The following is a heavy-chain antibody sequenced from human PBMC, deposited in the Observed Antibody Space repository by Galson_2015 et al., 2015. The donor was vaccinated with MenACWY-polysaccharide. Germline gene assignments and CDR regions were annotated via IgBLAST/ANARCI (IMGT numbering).Heavy chain of an antibody. J-gene: IGHJ4*02. V-gene: IGHV3-21*01. Sequence: SLRLSCAASGFTFSSYSMNWVRQAPGKGLEWVSSISSSSGYISYADSVKGRFTISRDNAKNSLYLQMNSLRAEDTAVYYCARDRIVATINRGYESDYWGQGTLVTVSS. CDR3: ARDRIVATINRGYESDY. D-gene: IGHD5-12*01. CDR1: GFTFSSYS. CDR2: ISSSSGYI.